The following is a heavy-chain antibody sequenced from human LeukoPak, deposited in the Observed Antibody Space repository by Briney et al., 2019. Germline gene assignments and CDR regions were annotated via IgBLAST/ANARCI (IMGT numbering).Heavy chain of an antibody. V-gene: IGHV4-34*01. CDR1: GGSFSGYY. Sequence: SETLSLTCAVYGGSFSGYYWSWIRQPPGKGLEWIGEINHSGSTNYNPSLKSRVTISVDTSKNQFSLKLSSVTAADTAVYYCARVLSSSWYPYYYYYYMDVWGKGTTVTVSS. D-gene: IGHD6-13*01. CDR2: INHSGST. J-gene: IGHJ6*03. CDR3: ARVLSSSWYPYYYYYYMDV.